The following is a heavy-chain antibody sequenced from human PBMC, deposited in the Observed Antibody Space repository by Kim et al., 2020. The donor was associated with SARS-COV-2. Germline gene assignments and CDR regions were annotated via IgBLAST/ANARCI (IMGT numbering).Heavy chain of an antibody. CDR2: IYSGGST. CDR1: GFTVSSNY. V-gene: IGHV3-53*04. CDR3: ARQPVAGQGSYYYYGMDV. Sequence: GGSLRLSCAASGFTVSSNYMSWVRQAPGKGLEWVSVIYSGGSTYYADSVKGRFTISRHNSKNTLYLQMNSLRAEDTAVYYCARQPVAGQGSYYYYGMDVWGQGTTVTVSS. J-gene: IGHJ6*02. D-gene: IGHD6-19*01.